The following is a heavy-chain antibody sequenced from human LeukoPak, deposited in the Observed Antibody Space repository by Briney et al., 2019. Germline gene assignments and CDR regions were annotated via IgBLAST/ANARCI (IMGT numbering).Heavy chain of an antibody. CDR2: ISGSGGST. J-gene: IGHJ5*02. V-gene: IGHV3-23*01. CDR1: GFTFSSYA. Sequence: PGGSLRLSCAASGFTFSSYAMSWVRQAPGKGLEWVSAISGSGGSTYYADSVKGRSTISRDNSKNTLYLQMNSLRAEDTAVYYCAKSLGEGWHHGQVYNWFDPWGQGTLVTVSS. D-gene: IGHD3-10*01. CDR3: AKSLGEGWHHGQVYNWFDP.